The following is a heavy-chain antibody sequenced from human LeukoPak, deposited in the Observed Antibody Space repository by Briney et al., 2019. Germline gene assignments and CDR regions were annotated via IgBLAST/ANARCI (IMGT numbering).Heavy chain of an antibody. CDR1: GDSFSSSRYY. D-gene: IGHD6-6*01. CDR2: IYYSGST. J-gene: IGHJ6*02. CDR3: ARFYSSSWNYYYGMDV. V-gene: IGHV4-39*07. Sequence: SETLSLTCTVSGDSFSSSRYYWGWIRQPPGKGLEWIGSIYYSGSTYYNPSLKSRVTISVDTSKNQFSLKLSSVTAADTAVYYCARFYSSSWNYYYGMDVWGQGTTVTVSS.